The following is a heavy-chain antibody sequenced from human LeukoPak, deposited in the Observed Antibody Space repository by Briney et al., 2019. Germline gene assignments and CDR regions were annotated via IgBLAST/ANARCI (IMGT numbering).Heavy chain of an antibody. V-gene: IGHV4-39*01. J-gene: IGHJ5*02. D-gene: IGHD6-19*01. Sequence: SETLSLTCTVSGGSISSSSYYWGWIRQPPGKGLEWIGSIYYSGSTYYNPSLKSRVTISVDTSKNQFSLKLSSVTAADTAVYYCARHVEAYSSFPNWFDPWGQGTLVTFSS. CDR1: GGSISSSSYY. CDR2: IYYSGST. CDR3: ARHVEAYSSFPNWFDP.